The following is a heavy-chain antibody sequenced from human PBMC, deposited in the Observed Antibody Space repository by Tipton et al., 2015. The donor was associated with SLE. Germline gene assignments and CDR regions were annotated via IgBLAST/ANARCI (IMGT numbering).Heavy chain of an antibody. D-gene: IGHD1-1*01. Sequence: SLRLSCAASGFTFSDYYMSWIRQAPGKGLEWVAFIQHDGSNTYYAGSVKGRFTISRDNSKNTLYLQMDSLRAEDTAVYYCAKVEGTYYYYLMDVWGQGTTVTVSS. V-gene: IGHV3-30*02. CDR1: GFTFSDYY. CDR3: AKVEGTYYYYLMDV. CDR2: IQHDGSNT. J-gene: IGHJ6*02.